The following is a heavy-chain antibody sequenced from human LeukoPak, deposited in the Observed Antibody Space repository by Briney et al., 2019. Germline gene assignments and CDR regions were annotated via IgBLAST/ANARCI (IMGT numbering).Heavy chain of an antibody. V-gene: IGHV1-18*01. J-gene: IGHJ6*02. D-gene: IGHD2-2*01. CDR3: ARGAGYCSSTSCYVFAVDYYYYGMDV. Sequence: GASVKVSCKASGYTFTNYGISWVRQAPGQGLEWMGWISAYNGNTNYAQKLQGRVTMTTDTSTSTAYMELRSLRADDTAVYYCARGAGYCSSTSCYVFAVDYYYYGMDVWGQGTTVTVSS. CDR2: ISAYNGNT. CDR1: GYTFTNYG.